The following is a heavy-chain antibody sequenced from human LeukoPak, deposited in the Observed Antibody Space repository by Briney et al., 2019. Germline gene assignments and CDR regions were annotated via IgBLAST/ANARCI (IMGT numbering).Heavy chain of an antibody. J-gene: IGHJ6*04. CDR2: IHPGDSDT. V-gene: IGHV5-51*01. D-gene: IGHD2-15*01. CDR3: ARQRGGCSGGSCTGMDV. Sequence: GASLKISCKGSGYSFTSYWIGWVRQMPGKGLEWMGIIHPGDSDTRNSPSFQGQVTFSVDKSISTAYLQWSSLKASDTAVYYCARQRGGCSGGSCTGMDVWGKGTTVTVSS. CDR1: GYSFTSYW.